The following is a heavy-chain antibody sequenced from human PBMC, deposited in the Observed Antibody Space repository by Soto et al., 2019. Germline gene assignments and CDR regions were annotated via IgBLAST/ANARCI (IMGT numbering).Heavy chain of an antibody. V-gene: IGHV4-61*01. J-gene: IGHJ4*02. CDR1: GGSVSSGSYY. CDR2: IYYSGST. Sequence: QVQLQESGPGLVKPSETLSLTCTVSGGSVSSGSYYWSWIRQPPGKGLEWIGYIYYSGSTNYNPSLKSRVTISVDTSKNQFSLKLSSVTAADTAVYYCASGDFWSDQSGFDYWGQGTLVTVSS. D-gene: IGHD3-3*01. CDR3: ASGDFWSDQSGFDY.